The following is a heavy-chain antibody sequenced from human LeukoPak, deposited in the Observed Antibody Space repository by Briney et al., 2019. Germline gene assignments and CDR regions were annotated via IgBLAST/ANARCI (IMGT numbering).Heavy chain of an antibody. CDR2: IYYSGST. V-gene: IGHV4-39*01. CDR3: ARGDADYDILTGYPVDY. J-gene: IGHJ4*02. D-gene: IGHD3-9*01. CDR1: GGSISSSSYY. Sequence: PSETLSLTCTVSGGSISSSSYYWGWIRQPPGKGLEWIGSIYYSGSTYYNPSLKSRVTISVDTSKNQFSPKLSSVTAADTAVYYCARGDADYDILTGYPVDYWGQGTLVTVSS.